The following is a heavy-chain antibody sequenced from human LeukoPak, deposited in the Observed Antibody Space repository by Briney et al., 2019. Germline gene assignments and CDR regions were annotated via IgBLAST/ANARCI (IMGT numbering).Heavy chain of an antibody. CDR1: GFTFSSYS. V-gene: IGHV3-21*01. CDR2: ISSSSSYI. J-gene: IGHJ5*02. CDR3: ARDWSPNWFDP. Sequence: GGSLRLSCAASGFTFSSYSMNWVRQAPGKGLEWVSSISSSSSYIYYADSVKGRFTISRDNAKNSLYLQMNSLRAEDTAVYYCARDWSPNWFDPWGQGTLVTVSS.